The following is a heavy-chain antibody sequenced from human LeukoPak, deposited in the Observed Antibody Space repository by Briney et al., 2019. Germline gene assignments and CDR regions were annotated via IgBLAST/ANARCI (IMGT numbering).Heavy chain of an antibody. J-gene: IGHJ4*02. D-gene: IGHD1-14*01. Sequence: GGSLRLSCAASGFTFSHYVMHWVRQAPGKGLEYVSGIGDGSYIVYADSVRGRFTISRDNSKNTLYLHMGSLRAEDMAVYYCARGTSDSPGIDYLGQGTLVTVFS. CDR2: IGDGSYI. V-gene: IGHV3-64*02. CDR3: ARGTSDSPGIDY. CDR1: GFTFSHYV.